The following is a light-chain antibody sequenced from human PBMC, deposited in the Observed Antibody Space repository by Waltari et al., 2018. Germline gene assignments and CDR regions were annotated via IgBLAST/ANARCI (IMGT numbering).Light chain of an antibody. CDR1: QSVTRA. Sequence: IVLTQSPGTLSLSPGDSATLSCRTSQSVTRALPWYQQHPGQAPRLLIYGSSNRATGIPDRFSGSGSGTDFSLTISSLEPEDFAVYYCQHYLRLPVTFGQGTKVEVK. CDR3: QHYLRLPVT. CDR2: GSS. J-gene: IGKJ1*01. V-gene: IGKV3-20*01.